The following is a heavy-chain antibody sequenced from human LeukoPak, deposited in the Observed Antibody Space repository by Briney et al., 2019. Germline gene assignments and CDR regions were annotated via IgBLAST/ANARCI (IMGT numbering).Heavy chain of an antibody. CDR1: GFTFSSYW. Sequence: GGSLRLSCTASGFTFSSYWMHWVRQAPGKGLVWVSRINSDGGSTSYADSVKGRFTISRDNAKNTLYLQMNSLRAEDTAVYYCSRRIQGMAPYYFDYWGQGTLVTVSS. CDR3: SRRIQGMAPYYFDY. CDR2: INSDGGST. D-gene: IGHD5-24*01. J-gene: IGHJ4*02. V-gene: IGHV3-74*01.